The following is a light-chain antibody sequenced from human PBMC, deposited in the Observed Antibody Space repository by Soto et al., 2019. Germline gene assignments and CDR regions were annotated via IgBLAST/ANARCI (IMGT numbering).Light chain of an antibody. V-gene: IGLV2-23*01. CDR2: EDN. J-gene: IGLJ3*02. CDR1: SSDVGLYNL. CDR3: CSYVGSSILM. Sequence: QSALTQPASVSGSPGQSITISCTGTSSDVGLYNLVSWYQQLPGKAPQLIIYEDNERPSGISDRFSGSMSGNTASLTISGLQDEDEADYYCCSYVGSSILMFGGGTKVTVL.